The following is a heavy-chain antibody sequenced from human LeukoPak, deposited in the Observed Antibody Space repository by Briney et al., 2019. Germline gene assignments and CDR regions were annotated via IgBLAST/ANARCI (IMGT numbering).Heavy chain of an antibody. D-gene: IGHD2-2*01. Sequence: PGGSLRLSCTASGFTFTNYAMNWVRQAPGKGLEWVSTISGSGSITYYADSVKGRFTISRDNAKNSLYLQMNSLRAEDTAVYYCARDTQPVKATAAAPPIDYWGQGTLVTVSS. CDR2: ISGSGSIT. CDR3: ARDTQPVKATAAAPPIDY. V-gene: IGHV3-21*04. J-gene: IGHJ4*02. CDR1: GFTFTNYA.